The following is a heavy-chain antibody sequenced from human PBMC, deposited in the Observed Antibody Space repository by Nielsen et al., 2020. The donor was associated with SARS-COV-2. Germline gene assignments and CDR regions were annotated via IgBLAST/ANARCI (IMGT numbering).Heavy chain of an antibody. Sequence: GESLKISCKGSGYNFSSYWISWVRQMPGKGPEWMGRIDPGDSYANYGPSFQGHVTISVDRSISTAYLQWSSLKASDTAMYYCARFDGPTLESNWFDPWGQGTLVTVSS. V-gene: IGHV5-10-1*01. J-gene: IGHJ5*02. CDR2: IDPGDSYA. D-gene: IGHD3-3*01. CDR1: GYNFSSYW. CDR3: ARFDGPTLESNWFDP.